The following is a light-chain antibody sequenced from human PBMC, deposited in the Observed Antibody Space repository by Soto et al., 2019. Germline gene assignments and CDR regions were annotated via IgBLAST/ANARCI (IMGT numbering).Light chain of an antibody. J-gene: IGKJ4*01. CDR1: QTLSSW. CDR2: DVS. Sequence: DIQMTQSPSTPSASVGDRVTITCRASQTLSSWLAWYQQKPGKAPKLLIYDVSSLESGVPSRFSGSGSGTEFTLTISSLQPDDFATYYCQQYNSYSLTFGGGTKVEIK. CDR3: QQYNSYSLT. V-gene: IGKV1-5*01.